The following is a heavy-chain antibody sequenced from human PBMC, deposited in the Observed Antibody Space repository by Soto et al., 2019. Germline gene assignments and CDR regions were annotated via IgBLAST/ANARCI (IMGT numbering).Heavy chain of an antibody. Sequence: QVQLVPSGAEVKKPGSSVKVSCKASGGTFDNYAITWVRQAPGQGLEWMAGIIPMLDSANYAEKFQDRVTITADESTSTAYREVSSLRSADKAVYYCARTYPYDSGGKTYFDYGMDVWGQGTTVTVSS. V-gene: IGHV1-69*13. CDR1: GGTFDNYA. J-gene: IGHJ6*02. D-gene: IGHD3-22*01. CDR2: IIPMLDSA. CDR3: ARTYPYDSGGKTYFDYGMDV.